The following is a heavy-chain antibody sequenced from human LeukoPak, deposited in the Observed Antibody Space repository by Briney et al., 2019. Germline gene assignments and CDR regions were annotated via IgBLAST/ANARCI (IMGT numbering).Heavy chain of an antibody. CDR3: ARDSGYCSSTSCYMLENWFDP. J-gene: IGHJ5*02. CDR1: GYTFTGYY. Sequence: ASVKVSCKASGYTFTGYYMHWVRQAPGQGLEWMGWINPNSGGTNYAQKFQGRVTMTRDTSISTAYMELSRLRSDDTAVYYCARDSGYCSSTSCYMLENWFDPWGQGTLVTVSS. V-gene: IGHV1-2*02. D-gene: IGHD2-2*02. CDR2: INPNSGGT.